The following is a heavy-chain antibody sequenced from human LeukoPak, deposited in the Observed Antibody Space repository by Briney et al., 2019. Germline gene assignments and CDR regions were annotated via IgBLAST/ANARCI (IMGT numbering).Heavy chain of an antibody. J-gene: IGHJ4*02. CDR2: MNPNSGNT. Sequence: ASVKVSCKASGYTFTSYDINWVRQATGQGLEWMGWMNPNSGNTGYAQKFQGRVTITRNTSISTAYMELSSLRSEDTAVYYCARGITMVRGVPKASLGFWGQGTLVTVSS. CDR3: ARGITMVRGVPKASLGF. CDR1: GYTFTSYD. D-gene: IGHD3-10*01. V-gene: IGHV1-8*03.